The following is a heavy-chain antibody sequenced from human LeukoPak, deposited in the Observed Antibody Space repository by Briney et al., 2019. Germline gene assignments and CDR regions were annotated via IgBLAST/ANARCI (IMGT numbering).Heavy chain of an antibody. CDR1: GFTSSSYG. Sequence: GGSLRLSCAASGFTSSSYGMHWVRQAPGKGLEWVAVIWYDGSNKYYADSVKGRFTISRDNSKNTLYLQMNSLRAEDTAVYYCARSTSRVYFDYWGQGTLVTVSS. V-gene: IGHV3-33*01. CDR2: IWYDGSNK. J-gene: IGHJ4*02. CDR3: ARSTSRVYFDY. D-gene: IGHD2-2*01.